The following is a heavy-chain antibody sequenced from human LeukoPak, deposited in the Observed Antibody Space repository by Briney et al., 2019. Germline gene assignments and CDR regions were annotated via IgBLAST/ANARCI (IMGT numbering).Heavy chain of an antibody. CDR2: IKHDGSEK. D-gene: IGHD6-25*01. Sequence: GGSLRLSCAASGSTFSMYWMSWVRQAPGKGLEWVANIKHDGSEKFYVDSVKGRFIISRDNAKNSLFLQLNSLRGEDTAVYYCARITGIEAAGDYWGQGTLVTVSS. J-gene: IGHJ4*02. CDR3: ARITGIEAAGDY. CDR1: GSTFSMYW. V-gene: IGHV3-7*04.